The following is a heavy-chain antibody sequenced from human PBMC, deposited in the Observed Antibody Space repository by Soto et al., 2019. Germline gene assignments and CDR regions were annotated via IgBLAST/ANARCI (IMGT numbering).Heavy chain of an antibody. CDR1: GFTFSSYG. CDR2: ISYDGSNK. Sequence: GGSLRLSCAASGFTFSSYGMHWVRQAPGKGLEWVAVISYDGSNKYYADSVKGRFTISRDNSKNTLYLQMNSLGAEDTAVYYCAKDVGYYDFWSGYSTLYYYYYYGMDVWGQGTTVTVSS. D-gene: IGHD3-3*01. J-gene: IGHJ6*02. CDR3: AKDVGYYDFWSGYSTLYYYYYYGMDV. V-gene: IGHV3-30*18.